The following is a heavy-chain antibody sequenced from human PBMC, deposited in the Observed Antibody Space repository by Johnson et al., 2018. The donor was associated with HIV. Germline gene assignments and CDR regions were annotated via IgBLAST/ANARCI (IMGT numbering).Heavy chain of an antibody. J-gene: IGHJ3*02. CDR1: GFTFSSYW. CDR3: ASDPVPAAIRAFDI. V-gene: IGHV3-7*01. Sequence: GQLVESGGGLVQPGGSLRLSCAASGFTFSSYWMSWVRQAPGKGLEWVANIKQDGSEKYYVDSVKGRFTISSDNAKNSLYLQMNSLRAEDTAVYYCASDPVPAAIRAFDIWGQGTMVTVSS. CDR2: IKQDGSEK. D-gene: IGHD2-2*01.